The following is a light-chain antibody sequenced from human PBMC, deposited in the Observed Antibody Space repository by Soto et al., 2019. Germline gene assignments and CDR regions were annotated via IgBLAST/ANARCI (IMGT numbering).Light chain of an antibody. Sequence: DIQMTQSPSTLSASVGDRVTITCRASQSISSWLVWYQQKPGKAPKLLIYKASGLESGVPSRFSGSGSGTEFTLTISSLQPDDFATYYCQQYNSYPWTFGQGTKVEIK. J-gene: IGKJ1*01. V-gene: IGKV1-5*03. CDR1: QSISSW. CDR3: QQYNSYPWT. CDR2: KAS.